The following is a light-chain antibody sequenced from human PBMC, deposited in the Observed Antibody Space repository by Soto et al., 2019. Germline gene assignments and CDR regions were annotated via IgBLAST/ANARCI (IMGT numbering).Light chain of an antibody. CDR3: QQSDSYPLT. CDR1: QSISSW. CDR2: KTS. Sequence: DIQMTQSPSTLSASVGDRVTITCRASQSISSWLAWYQKKPGNAPNLLIYKTSSLESGVPSRFSGSGSGTEFTLTVNSLQPGDFSTYYCQQSDSYPLTFGGGTKVEIK. J-gene: IGKJ4*01. V-gene: IGKV1-5*03.